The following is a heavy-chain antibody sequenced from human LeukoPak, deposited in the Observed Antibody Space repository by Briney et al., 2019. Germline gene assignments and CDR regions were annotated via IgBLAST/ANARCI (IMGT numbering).Heavy chain of an antibody. D-gene: IGHD1-26*01. CDR3: ARRGGSGRAFDY. J-gene: IGHJ4*02. Sequence: SSETLSLTCSVSGASISGGTYYWGWIRQPPGKGLEWIGSIYYTGSTYDNPSLKGRVTISVDTSKNQFSLKLSSVTAADTAVYYCARRGGSGRAFDYWGQGTLVTVSS. CDR2: IYYTGST. V-gene: IGHV4-39*01. CDR1: GASISGGTYY.